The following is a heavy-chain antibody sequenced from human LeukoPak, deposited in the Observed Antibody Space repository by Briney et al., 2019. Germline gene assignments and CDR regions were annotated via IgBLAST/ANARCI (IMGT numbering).Heavy chain of an antibody. CDR1: GGSISSGGYS. V-gene: IGHV4-34*01. CDR3: ARGYDILTGYQHPGLDGMDV. Sequence: SETLSLTCAVSGGSISSGGYSWSWLRQPPGKGLEWIGEINHSGSTNYNPSLKSRVTISVDTSKNQFSLKLSSVTAADTAVYYCARGYDILTGYQHPGLDGMDVWGQGTTVTVSS. J-gene: IGHJ6*02. D-gene: IGHD3-9*01. CDR2: INHSGST.